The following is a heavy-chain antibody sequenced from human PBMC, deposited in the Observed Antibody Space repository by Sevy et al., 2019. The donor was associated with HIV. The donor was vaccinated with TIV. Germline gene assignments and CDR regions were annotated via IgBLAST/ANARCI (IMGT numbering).Heavy chain of an antibody. Sequence: GGSLRLSCAASGRTLSYAWLNWVRQPPGKGLEWVGQIKCERDGGTTDFATPMKGRLIISRDDSKNTLYLQMNSLKTEDTALYYCTARNFDFWGQGTLVTVSS. CDR3: TARNFDF. CDR1: GRTLSYAW. V-gene: IGHV3-15*07. CDR2: IKCERDGGTT. J-gene: IGHJ4*02.